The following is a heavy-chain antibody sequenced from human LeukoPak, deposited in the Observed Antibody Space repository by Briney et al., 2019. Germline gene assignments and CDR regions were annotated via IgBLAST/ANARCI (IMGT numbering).Heavy chain of an antibody. J-gene: IGHJ4*02. Sequence: GGSLRLSCAASRFTFSNYWMTWVRQAPGRGLEWVGNINQDGSEINCVDSVKGRFTISRDNAETSLYLQMNSLRAEDTAIYYCARDRHINSWSNDRFDYWGQGALVTVSS. D-gene: IGHD6-13*01. CDR3: ARDRHINSWSNDRFDY. CDR1: RFTFSNYW. V-gene: IGHV3-7*01. CDR2: INQDGSEI.